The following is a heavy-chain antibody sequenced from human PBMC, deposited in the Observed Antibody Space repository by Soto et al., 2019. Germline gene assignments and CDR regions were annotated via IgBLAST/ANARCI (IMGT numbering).Heavy chain of an antibody. D-gene: IGHD3-10*01. CDR1: GGSITIGGYC. CDR2: ICHSGNT. V-gene: IGHV4-30-2*01. CDR3: ARVWFGESSWFDP. Sequence: SETLSLTCTVSGGSITIGGYCWSWIRQPPGQGLEWIGYICHSGNTYYNPSLKSRVTTSLDRSKNQFSLNLSSVTAADTAVYYCARVWFGESSWFDPWGQGTLVTVSS. J-gene: IGHJ5*02.